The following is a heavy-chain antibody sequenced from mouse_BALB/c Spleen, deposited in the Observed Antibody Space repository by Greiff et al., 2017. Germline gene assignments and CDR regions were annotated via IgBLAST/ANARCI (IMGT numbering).Heavy chain of an antibody. CDR1: GYSITSDYA. J-gene: IGHJ4*01. Sequence: EVKLMESGPGLVKPSQSLSLTCTVTGYSITSDYAWNWIRQFPGNKLEWMGYISYSGSTSYNPSLKSRISITRDTSKNQFFLQLNSVTTEDTATYYCARGPFYAMDYWGQGTSVTVSS. CDR2: ISYSGST. CDR3: ARGPFYAMDY. V-gene: IGHV3-2*02.